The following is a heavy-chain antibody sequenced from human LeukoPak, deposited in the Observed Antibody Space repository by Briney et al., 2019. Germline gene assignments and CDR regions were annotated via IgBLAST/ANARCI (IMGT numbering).Heavy chain of an antibody. V-gene: IGHV3-30*18. D-gene: IGHD3-10*01. CDR3: AKDRSPSIVRGLIVGYFDY. Sequence: PGGSLRLSCAASGFTFSNYGMHWVRQAPGKGLEWVAVLSYDGSNEYYADSVKGRFAISRDNSKNTLYLQMSSLRADDTAVYYCAKDRSPSIVRGLIVGYFDYWGQGTLVTVSS. CDR1: GFTFSNYG. CDR2: LSYDGSNE. J-gene: IGHJ4*02.